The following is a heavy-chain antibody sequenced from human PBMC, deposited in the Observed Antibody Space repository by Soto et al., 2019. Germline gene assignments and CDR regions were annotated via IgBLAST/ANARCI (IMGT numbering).Heavy chain of an antibody. CDR1: GYTFTGYF. CDR3: ARVIRGAYYNSPLDT. V-gene: IGHV1-2*02. Sequence: SVEVSRKASGYTFTGYFMHWVRQAPGQGLEWMGWINPYSGGADYAQSFQGRVTMTRDTSISTVYMELSRLRFDDTAVYYCARVIRGAYYNSPLDTWGQGTVVTVSS. CDR2: INPYSGGA. D-gene: IGHD3-10*01. J-gene: IGHJ5*02.